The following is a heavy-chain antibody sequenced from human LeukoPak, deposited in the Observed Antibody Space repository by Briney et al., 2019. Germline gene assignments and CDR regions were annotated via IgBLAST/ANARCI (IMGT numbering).Heavy chain of an antibody. CDR3: ARDGRISYYDSSGPFDY. CDR2: ISSDRSNK. J-gene: IGHJ4*02. V-gene: IGHV3-33*01. D-gene: IGHD3-22*01. CDR1: GFTFTSHG. Sequence: GGSLRLSCKASGFTFTSHGMHWVRQAPGKGLDWLAVISSDRSNKYYADYVKGRFTISRDNSMITLYLQMNSLRAEDTAVYYCARDGRISYYDSSGPFDYWGQGTLVTVSS.